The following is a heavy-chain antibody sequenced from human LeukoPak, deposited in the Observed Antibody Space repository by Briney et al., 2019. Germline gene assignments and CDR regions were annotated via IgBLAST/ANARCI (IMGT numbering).Heavy chain of an antibody. CDR2: KSYDGSNK. D-gene: IGHD3-22*01. CDR1: GFTFSSYG. J-gene: IGHJ3*02. V-gene: IGHV3-30*03. CDR3: ARGDYYDSAGYFNDAFDI. Sequence: GSLRLSCAASGFTFSSYGMHWVRQAPGKGLEWVAVKSYDGSNKYYADSVKGRFTISRDNSKNTLYLQMNSLRAEDTAVYYCARGDYYDSAGYFNDAFDIWGQGTMVTVSP.